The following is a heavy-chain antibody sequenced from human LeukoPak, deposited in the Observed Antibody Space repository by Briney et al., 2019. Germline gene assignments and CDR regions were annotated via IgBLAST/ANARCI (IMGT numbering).Heavy chain of an antibody. D-gene: IGHD3-10*01. V-gene: IGHV3-7*01. J-gene: IGHJ6*02. CDR3: WRYYFCSGKQALGV. Sequence: GGSLRLSCAASGFTFSSFWMNWVRQAPGKGLEWVASIRHDGSQTYYVDSVKGRFTISRDNAKNSLYLQMNSLRAEDTAVYSWWRYYFCSGKQALGVLGRGTTVTVSS. CDR2: IRHDGSQT. CDR1: GFTFSSFW.